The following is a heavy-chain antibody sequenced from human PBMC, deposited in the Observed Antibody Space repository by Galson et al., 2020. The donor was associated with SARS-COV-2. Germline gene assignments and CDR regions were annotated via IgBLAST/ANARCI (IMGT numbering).Heavy chain of an antibody. CDR2: INPSGGST. CDR3: ARSFSYDFWSGYSAYYYMDV. J-gene: IGHJ6*03. D-gene: IGHD3-3*01. V-gene: IGHV1-46*01. Sequence: ASVKVSCKASGYTFTSYYMHWVRQAPGQGLEWMGIINPSGGSTSYAQKFQGRVTMTRDTSTSTVYMELSSLRSEDTAVYYCARSFSYDFWSGYSAYYYMDVWGKGTTVTVSS. CDR1: GYTFTSYY.